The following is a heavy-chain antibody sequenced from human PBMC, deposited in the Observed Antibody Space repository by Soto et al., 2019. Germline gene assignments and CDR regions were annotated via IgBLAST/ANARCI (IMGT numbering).Heavy chain of an antibody. Sequence: VKVSCNTAGGPFSSCASVWVRQATGQGLEWMGGIIPIFGTANYAQKFQCRVTITADESTSTAYMELSSLRSEDTAVYYCARGSGGGKHYYGMDVWGQGTTVTVSS. CDR1: GGPFSSCA. V-gene: IGHV1-69*01. CDR2: IIPIFGTA. CDR3: ARGSGGGKHYYGMDV. J-gene: IGHJ6*02. D-gene: IGHD2-15*01.